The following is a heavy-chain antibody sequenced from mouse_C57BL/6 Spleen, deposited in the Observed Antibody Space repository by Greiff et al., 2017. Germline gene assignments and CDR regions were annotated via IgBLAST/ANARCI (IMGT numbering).Heavy chain of an antibody. CDR2: INPGSGGT. Sequence: QVQLQQSGAELVRPGTSVKVSCKASGYAFTNYLLEWVKQRPGQGLEWIGVINPGSGGTNYNEKFKGKATLTADKSSSTAYMQLSSLTSEDSAVYFCARDTTVGFDYWGQGTTLTVSS. D-gene: IGHD1-1*01. J-gene: IGHJ2*01. CDR3: ARDTTVGFDY. V-gene: IGHV1-54*01. CDR1: GYAFTNYL.